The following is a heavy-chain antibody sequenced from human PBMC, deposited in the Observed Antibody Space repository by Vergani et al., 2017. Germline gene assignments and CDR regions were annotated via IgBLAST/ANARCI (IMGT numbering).Heavy chain of an antibody. CDR1: GGSISSYY. D-gene: IGHD4-11*01. CDR3: ARDTGFFDY. J-gene: IGHJ4*02. Sequence: QVQLQESGPGLVKPSETLSLTCTVSGGSISSYYGSWIRQPPGKGLEWIGYIYYSGSTNYNPSLKSRVTISVDTSKKQFSLKLSSVTAADTAVYYCARDTGFFDYWGQGTLVTVSS. CDR2: IYYSGST. V-gene: IGHV4-59*01.